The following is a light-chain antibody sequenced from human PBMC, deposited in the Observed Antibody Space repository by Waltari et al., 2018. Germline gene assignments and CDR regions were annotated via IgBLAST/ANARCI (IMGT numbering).Light chain of an antibody. J-gene: IGKJ1*01. CDR1: QRIGRS. Sequence: EIVLTQSPDFQSVTTKEKVTINCRARQRIGRSLHWYQQKPDQSPKLLIKSAAQSSSGVPSRFSGSGSGTDFTHSFSSLEAKDAAAYCCRQSSSLPWKFGQGTKVEIK. V-gene: IGKV6D-21*02. CDR3: RQSSSLPWK. CDR2: SAA.